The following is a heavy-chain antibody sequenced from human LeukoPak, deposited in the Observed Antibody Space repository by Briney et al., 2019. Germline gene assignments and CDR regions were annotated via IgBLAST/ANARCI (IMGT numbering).Heavy chain of an antibody. Sequence: GGSLRLSCAASGFTFSSYSMNWVRQAPGKGLEWVSSISSSSSYIYYADSVKGRFTISRDNVKNSLYLQMNSLRAEDTAVYYCARDPEDSSYFDYWGQGTLVTVSS. D-gene: IGHD6-6*01. V-gene: IGHV3-21*01. CDR1: GFTFSSYS. J-gene: IGHJ4*02. CDR3: ARDPEDSSYFDY. CDR2: ISSSSSYI.